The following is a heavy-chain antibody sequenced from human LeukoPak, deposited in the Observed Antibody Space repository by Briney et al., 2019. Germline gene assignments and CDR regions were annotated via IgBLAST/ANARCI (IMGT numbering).Heavy chain of an antibody. D-gene: IGHD2-2*01. V-gene: IGHV3-23*01. Sequence: GGSLRLSCAASGFTFSSYAMSWVRQAPGKGLEWVSAISGSGGSTYYADSVKGRFTTSRDNSKNTLYLQMNSLRAEDTAVYYCAKGVVPAASTYYYYYYGMDVWGKGTTVTVSS. CDR1: GFTFSSYA. J-gene: IGHJ6*04. CDR2: ISGSGGST. CDR3: AKGVVPAASTYYYYYYGMDV.